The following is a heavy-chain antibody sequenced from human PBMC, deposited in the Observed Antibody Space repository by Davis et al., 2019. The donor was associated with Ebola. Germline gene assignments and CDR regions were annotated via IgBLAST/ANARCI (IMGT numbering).Heavy chain of an antibody. Sequence: PSETLSLTCTVSGGSISSYYWSWIRQPPGKGLEWIGYIYYSGSTNYNPSLKSRVTISVDTSKNQFSLKLSSVTAADTAVYYCARGRRGGLPDPWGQGTLVTVSS. D-gene: IGHD3-10*01. CDR2: IYYSGST. CDR1: GGSISSYY. J-gene: IGHJ5*02. V-gene: IGHV4-59*12. CDR3: ARGRRGGLPDP.